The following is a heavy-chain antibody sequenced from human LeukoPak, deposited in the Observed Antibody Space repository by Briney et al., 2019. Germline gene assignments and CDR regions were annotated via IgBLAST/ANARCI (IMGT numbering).Heavy chain of an antibody. Sequence: ASVKVSCKASGYTFTSYDINWVRQATGQGLEWMGWMNPNSGNTGYAQKFQGRVTMTRNTSISTAYMELSSLRSEDTAVYYCARNYDFWSGYHPKYYYGMDVWGQGTTVTVSS. CDR1: GYTFTSYD. J-gene: IGHJ6*02. CDR2: MNPNSGNT. V-gene: IGHV1-8*01. D-gene: IGHD3-3*01. CDR3: ARNYDFWSGYHPKYYYGMDV.